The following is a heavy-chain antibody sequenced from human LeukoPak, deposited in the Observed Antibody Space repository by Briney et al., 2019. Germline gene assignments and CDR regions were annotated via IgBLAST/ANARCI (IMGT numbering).Heavy chain of an antibody. CDR2: INPNSGGT. J-gene: IGHJ6*03. D-gene: IGHD4-23*01. V-gene: IGHV1-2*02. CDR1: GYTFTGYY. Sequence: ASVKVSCKASGYTFTGYYMHWVRQAPGQGLGWMGWINPNSGGTNYAQKFQGRVTMTRDTSISTAYMELSRLTSDDTAVYYCASRGNRDYYYYYMDVWGKGTTVTVSS. CDR3: ASRGNRDYYYYYMDV.